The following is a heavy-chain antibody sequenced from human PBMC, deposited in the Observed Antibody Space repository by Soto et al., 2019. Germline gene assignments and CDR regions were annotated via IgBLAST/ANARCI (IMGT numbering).Heavy chain of an antibody. CDR2: TYYRSKWYN. D-gene: IGHD2-2*01. V-gene: IGHV6-1*01. CDR1: GDSVSSNSAA. J-gene: IGHJ5*02. Sequence: PSQTLSLTCAISGDSVSSNSAAWNWIRQSPSRGLEWLGRTYYRSKWYNDYTSSVKSRISINPDTSKNQFSLQLTSVTPEDTAVYFCERDEDEYLGLNHWGQEIPVTVPS. CDR3: ERDEDEYLGLNH.